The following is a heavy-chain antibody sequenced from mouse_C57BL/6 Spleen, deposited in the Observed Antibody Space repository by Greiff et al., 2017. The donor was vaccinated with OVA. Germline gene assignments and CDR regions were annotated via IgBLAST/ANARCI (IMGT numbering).Heavy chain of an antibody. D-gene: IGHD1-1*01. CDR3: ARGYYGCSPFAY. CDR2: INPGSGGT. CDR1: GYAFTNYL. V-gene: IGHV1-54*01. Sequence: VQLQQSGAELVRPGTSVKVSCKASGYAFTNYLIEWVKQRPGQGLEWIGVINPGSGGTNYNEKFKGKATLTADKSSSTAYMQLSRLTSEDSAVYFCARGYYGCSPFAYWGQGTLVTVSA. J-gene: IGHJ3*01.